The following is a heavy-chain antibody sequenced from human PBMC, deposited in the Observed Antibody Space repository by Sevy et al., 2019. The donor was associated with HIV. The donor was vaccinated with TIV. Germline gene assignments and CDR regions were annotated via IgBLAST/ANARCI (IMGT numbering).Heavy chain of an antibody. J-gene: IGHJ4*02. V-gene: IGHV1-24*01. CDR3: ATKKDYYDSSGYPFDS. CDR2: FDPEDGDPEDGKT. D-gene: IGHD3-22*01. Sequence: ASVKVSCKVSGYTLTKLSMHWVRQTPGKGLEWMTTFDPEDGDPEDGKTIYAQKFLGRVTMTEDTSTDTAYMELSSLRSEDTAVYYCATKKDYYDSSGYPFDSWGQGTLVTVSS. CDR1: GYTLTKLS.